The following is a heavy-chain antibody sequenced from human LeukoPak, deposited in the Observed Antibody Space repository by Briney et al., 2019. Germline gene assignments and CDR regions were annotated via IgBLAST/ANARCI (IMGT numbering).Heavy chain of an antibody. CDR2: IYPGVSDT. CDR1: GYSFTSYW. J-gene: IGHJ4*02. Sequence: GESLKISCKGSGYSFTSYWIGWVRQMPGKGLEWMGIIYPGVSDTRYSPSFQGQVTISADKSISTAYLQWSSLKASDTAMYYCARSNGYCSSTSCYTFDYWGQGTLVTVSS. CDR3: ARSNGYCSSTSCYTFDY. D-gene: IGHD2-2*02. V-gene: IGHV5-51*01.